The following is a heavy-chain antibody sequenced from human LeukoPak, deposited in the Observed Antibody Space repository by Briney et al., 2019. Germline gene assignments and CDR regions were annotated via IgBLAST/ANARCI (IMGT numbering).Heavy chain of an antibody. CDR3: ARVHMVRGVPDAFDI. CDR2: IDWDDDK. CDR1: WFSLSTSGMC. Sequence: SGPTLVNPTQTLTLTCTSSWFSLSTSGMCVSWIRQPPGKALEWHALIDWDDDKYYSTSLKTRLTISKDTSKNQVVLTMTNMDPVDTATYYCARVHMVRGVPDAFDIWGQGTMVTVSS. D-gene: IGHD3-10*01. V-gene: IGHV2-70*01. J-gene: IGHJ3*02.